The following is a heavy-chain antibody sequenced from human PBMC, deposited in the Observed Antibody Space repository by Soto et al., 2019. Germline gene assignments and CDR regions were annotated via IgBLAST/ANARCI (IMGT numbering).Heavy chain of an antibody. CDR3: ARNSGYDEHYYGMDV. Sequence: QVQLVQSGAEVKKPGASVKVSCKASGYTFTSYDINWVRQATGQGLAWMGWMNHNSGNTGYAQKFQGRVTMTRNTSISTAYMELSSLRSEDTAVYYCARNSGYDEHYYGMDVWGQGTTVTVSS. V-gene: IGHV1-8*01. D-gene: IGHD5-12*01. CDR2: MNHNSGNT. CDR1: GYTFTSYD. J-gene: IGHJ6*02.